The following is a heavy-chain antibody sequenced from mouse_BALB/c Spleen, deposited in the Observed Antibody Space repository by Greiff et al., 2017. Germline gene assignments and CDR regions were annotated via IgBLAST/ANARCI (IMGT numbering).Heavy chain of an antibody. D-gene: IGHD1-2*01. Sequence: EVKLVESGPGLVKPSQSLSLSCAVSGFSFTSDYVWYFLRQFPGNMLWLMGYISYSGSTCYNPSLKSRISISRDTSKNQFFLQLSCVTTEDTATYYCAPLTTATAFAYWGQGTLVTVSA. V-gene: IGHV3-2*02. CDR1: GFSFTSDYV. CDR2: ISYSGST. J-gene: IGHJ3*01. CDR3: APLTTATAFAY.